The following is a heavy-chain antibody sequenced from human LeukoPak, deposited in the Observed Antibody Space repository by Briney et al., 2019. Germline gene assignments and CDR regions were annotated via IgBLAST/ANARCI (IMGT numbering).Heavy chain of an antibody. V-gene: IGHV1-8*01. D-gene: IGHD6-19*01. CDR1: GYNLTSYD. CDR3: ARTPMYSSNYYHMDV. J-gene: IGHJ6*03. CDR2: MNPNSGNI. Sequence: GASVKVSCKASGYNLTSYDIKWVRQATGQGLEWMGWMNPNSGNIGYAQKFQGRVTMTWNTSIRTAYMELSSLRSEDTAVYYCARTPMYSSNYYHMDVWGKGTTVTVSS.